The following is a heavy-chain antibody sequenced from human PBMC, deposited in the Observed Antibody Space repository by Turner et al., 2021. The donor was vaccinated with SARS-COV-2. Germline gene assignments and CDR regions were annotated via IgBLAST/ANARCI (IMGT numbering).Heavy chain of an antibody. Sequence: EVQLVESGGGLVKPGGSLRLSCAASGFTFSSYSMNWVRQAPGKGLEWVASISSISSYRYYADSGKGRFTISRDNAKNSLYLQMNSLRAEDAAVFYCARVMRWGDDFWSVYYPGALDYWGQGTLVTVSS. D-gene: IGHD3-3*01. CDR2: ISSISSYR. J-gene: IGHJ4*02. CDR1: GFTFSSYS. CDR3: ARVMRWGDDFWSVYYPGALDY. V-gene: IGHV3-21*01.